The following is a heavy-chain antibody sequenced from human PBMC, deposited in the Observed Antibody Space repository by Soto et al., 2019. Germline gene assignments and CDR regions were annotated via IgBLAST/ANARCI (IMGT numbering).Heavy chain of an antibody. J-gene: IGHJ6*02. D-gene: IGHD3-3*01. CDR2: IYHSGST. V-gene: IGHV4-31*03. Sequence: QVQLQESGPGLVKPSQTLSLTCTVSGGSISNGGYYWSWIRQHPGKGLEWIGHIYHSGSTDYNPSLKSRVTISVDTSKNHFSLKLSSVTAADTAVYYCARDLPNTIFGVAGVGMDVWGQGTTVTVSS. CDR3: ARDLPNTIFGVAGVGMDV. CDR1: GGSISNGGYY.